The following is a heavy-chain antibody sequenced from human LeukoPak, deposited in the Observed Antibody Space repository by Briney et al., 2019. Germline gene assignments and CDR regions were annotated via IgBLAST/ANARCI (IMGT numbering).Heavy chain of an antibody. Sequence: SETLSLTCTVSGGSISSYYWSWMRQPAGKGLEWIGRIYTSGSTNYNPSLKSRVTMSVDTSKNQFSLKLSSVTAADTAVYYCAGGWELLTLFDYWGQGTLVTVSS. CDR1: GGSISSYY. J-gene: IGHJ4*02. CDR3: AGGWELLTLFDY. CDR2: IYTSGST. V-gene: IGHV4-4*07. D-gene: IGHD1-26*01.